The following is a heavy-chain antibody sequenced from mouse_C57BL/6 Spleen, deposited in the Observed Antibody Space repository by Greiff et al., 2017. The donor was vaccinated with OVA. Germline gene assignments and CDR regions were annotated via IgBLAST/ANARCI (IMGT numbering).Heavy chain of an antibody. D-gene: IGHD3-3*01. V-gene: IGHV1-22*01. Sequence: EVQLQQSGPELVKPGASVKLSCKASGYTFTDYNMHWVKQSHGKSLEWIGYINPNNGGTSYNQKFKGKATLTVNKSSSTAYMELRSLTSTDSAVYYCARGGRRNDCDYWGQGTTLTVAS. CDR1: GYTFTDYN. J-gene: IGHJ2*01. CDR3: ARGGRRNDCDY. CDR2: INPNNGGT.